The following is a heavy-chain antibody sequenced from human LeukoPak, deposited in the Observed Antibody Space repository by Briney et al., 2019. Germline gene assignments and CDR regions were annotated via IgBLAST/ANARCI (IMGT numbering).Heavy chain of an antibody. J-gene: IGHJ6*02. CDR2: ISYDGSNK. Sequence: GGSLRLSCAASGFTFSSYGMHWVRQAPGKGLEWVAVISYDGSNKYYADSVKGRFTISRDNSKNTLYLQMNSLRAEDTAVYYCAKMGRSLVRGMNVWGQGTTVTVSS. V-gene: IGHV3-30*18. D-gene: IGHD6-13*01. CDR3: AKMGRSLVRGMNV. CDR1: GFTFSSYG.